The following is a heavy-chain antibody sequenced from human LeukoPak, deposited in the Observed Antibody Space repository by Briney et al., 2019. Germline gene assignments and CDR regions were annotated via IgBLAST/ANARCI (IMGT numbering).Heavy chain of an antibody. Sequence: ASVKVSCKASGGTFSSYAISWVRQAPGQGLEWMGWISAYNGNTNYAQKLQGRVTMTRDTSTSTVYMELSSLRSEDTAVYYCARRAVSIDAFDIWGQGTMVTVSS. CDR3: ARRAVSIDAFDI. J-gene: IGHJ3*02. CDR2: ISAYNGNT. CDR1: GGTFSSYA. D-gene: IGHD6-25*01. V-gene: IGHV1-18*01.